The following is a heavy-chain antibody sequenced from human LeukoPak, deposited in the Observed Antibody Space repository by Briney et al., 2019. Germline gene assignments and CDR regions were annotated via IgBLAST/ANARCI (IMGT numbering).Heavy chain of an antibody. CDR3: ASIDYGDYLAPDAFDI. CDR2: IYYTGST. V-gene: IGHV4-39*01. Sequence: PSETLSLTCTVSGGSISSTSSYCGWIRQPPGKGLEWIGSIYYTGSTYYNPSLKSRVTISADTSKSQSSLKLTSVTAADTAVYYCASIDYGDYLAPDAFDIWGQGTMVTVSS. J-gene: IGHJ3*02. D-gene: IGHD4-17*01. CDR1: GGSISSTSSY.